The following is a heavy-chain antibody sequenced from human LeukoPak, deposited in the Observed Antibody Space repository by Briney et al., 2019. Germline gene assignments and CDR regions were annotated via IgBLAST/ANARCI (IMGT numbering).Heavy chain of an antibody. CDR2: ISWNSGNI. CDR3: AKDRGITASGKKGMDV. Sequence: PGGSLRLSCIGSGFSFDDYGMHWVRQVPGKGLEWVSHISWNSGNIGCVDSVKGRFTISRDNAKNSLYLEMNSLRPEDTALYYCAKDRGITASGKKGMDVWGQGTTVTVSS. J-gene: IGHJ6*02. CDR1: GFSFDDYG. D-gene: IGHD6-13*01. V-gene: IGHV3-9*01.